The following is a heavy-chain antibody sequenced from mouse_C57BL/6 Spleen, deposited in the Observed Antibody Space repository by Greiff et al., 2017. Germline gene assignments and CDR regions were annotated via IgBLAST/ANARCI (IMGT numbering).Heavy chain of an antibody. J-gene: IGHJ2*01. CDR2: INPGSGGT. Sequence: QVTLKVSGAELVRPGTSVKVSCKASGYAFTNYLIEWVKQRPGQGLEWIGVINPGSGGTNYNEKFKGKATLTADKSSSTAYMQLSSLTSEDSAVYFCARRSSFFDYWGQGTTLTVSS. CDR1: GYAFTNYL. D-gene: IGHD1-1*01. CDR3: ARRSSFFDY. V-gene: IGHV1-54*01.